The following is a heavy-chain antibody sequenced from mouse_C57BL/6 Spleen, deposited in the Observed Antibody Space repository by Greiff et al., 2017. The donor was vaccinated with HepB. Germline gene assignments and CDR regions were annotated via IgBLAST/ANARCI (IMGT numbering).Heavy chain of an antibody. CDR3: ARSKPYYGSTCYFDY. CDR1: GYSFTSYY. D-gene: IGHD1-1*01. CDR2: INPSTGGT. J-gene: IGHJ2*01. Sequence: EVQLLQSGPELVKPGASVKISCKASGYSFTSYYMNWVKQSPEKSLEWIGEINPSTGGTTYNQKFKAKATLTVDKSSSTAYMQLKSLTSEDSAVYYCARSKPYYGSTCYFDYWGQGTTLTVSS. V-gene: IGHV1-42*01.